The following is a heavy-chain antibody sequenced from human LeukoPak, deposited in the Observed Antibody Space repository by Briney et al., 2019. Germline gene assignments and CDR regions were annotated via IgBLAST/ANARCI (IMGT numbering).Heavy chain of an antibody. CDR1: GGSISSSSYY. CDR3: AKDRMAAAFDY. Sequence: SETLSLTCTVSGGSISSSSYYWGWIRQPPGKGLEWIGSIYYSGSTYYNPSLKSRVTISVDTSKNQFSLKLSSVTAADTAVYYCAKDRMAAAFDYWGQGTLVTVSS. D-gene: IGHD6-13*01. V-gene: IGHV4-39*07. CDR2: IYYSGST. J-gene: IGHJ4*02.